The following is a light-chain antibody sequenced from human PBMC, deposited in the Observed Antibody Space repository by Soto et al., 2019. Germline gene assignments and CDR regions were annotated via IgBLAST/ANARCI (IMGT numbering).Light chain of an antibody. CDR3: LLAYNGRRI. CDR2: DTS. J-gene: IGLJ2*01. Sequence: QAVVTQESSLTVSPGGTVTLTCGSSTGAVTSGHYPYWFQQKPGQAPRTLIYDTSNTHSWTPARFSGSLLGGKAALTLSGEQPEDEAEYYCLLAYNGRRIFGGGTKLTV. V-gene: IGLV7-46*01. CDR1: TGAVTSGHY.